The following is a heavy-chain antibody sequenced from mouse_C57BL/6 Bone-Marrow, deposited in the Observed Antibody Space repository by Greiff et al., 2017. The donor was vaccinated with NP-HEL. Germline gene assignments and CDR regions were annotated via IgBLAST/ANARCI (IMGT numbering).Heavy chain of an antibody. CDR2: IDPETGGT. V-gene: IGHV1-15*01. J-gene: IGHJ3*01. D-gene: IGHD2-2*01. CDR1: GYTFTDYE. Sequence: QVQLQQSGAELVRPGASVTLSCKASGYTFTDYEMHWVKQTPVHGLEWIGAIDPETGGTAYNQKFKGKAILTADKSSSTAYMELRSLTSEDSAVYYCTPSYYGYDGFAYWGQGTLVTVSA. CDR3: TPSYYGYDGFAY.